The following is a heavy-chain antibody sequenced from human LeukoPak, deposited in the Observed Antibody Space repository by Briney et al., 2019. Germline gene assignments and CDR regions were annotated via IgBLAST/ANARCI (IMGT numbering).Heavy chain of an antibody. Sequence: GRSLRLSCAASGFTLSSSGMHWVRQAPGKGLEWVAVIWGDENHKYYGDSVRGRFTISRDNAKNTLYLQMDSLRVEDTAVYYCARDVGSAPFDYWGQGTLVTVSS. CDR2: IWGDENHK. CDR3: ARDVGSAPFDY. D-gene: IGHD6-25*01. CDR1: GFTLSSSG. V-gene: IGHV3-33*01. J-gene: IGHJ4*02.